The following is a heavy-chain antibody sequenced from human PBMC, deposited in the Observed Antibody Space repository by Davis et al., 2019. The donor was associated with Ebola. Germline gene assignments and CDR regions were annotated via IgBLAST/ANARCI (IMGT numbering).Heavy chain of an antibody. CDR3: ASMDYGDYYGMDV. D-gene: IGHD4-17*01. Sequence: GGSLRLSCAASGFTFSSYSMNWVRQAPGKGLEWVSSISSSSSYIYYADSVKGRFTISRDNAKNSLYLQMNSLRAEDTAVYYCASMDYGDYYGMDVWGQGTTVTVSS. J-gene: IGHJ6*02. CDR2: ISSSSSYI. CDR1: GFTFSSYS. V-gene: IGHV3-21*01.